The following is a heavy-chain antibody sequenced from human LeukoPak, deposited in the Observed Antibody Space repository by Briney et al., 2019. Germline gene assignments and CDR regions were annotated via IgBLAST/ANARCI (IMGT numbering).Heavy chain of an antibody. D-gene: IGHD2-2*02. Sequence: GGSLRLSCAASGFTFSSYAMIWVRQAPGKGLEWVSVISGSGGSTYYADSVKGRFTISRDNSKNTLYLQMNSLRADDTAVYYCAKRLEAPYPDCSSTSCYMRRWFDPWGHGTLVTVSS. CDR1: GFTFSSYA. J-gene: IGHJ5*02. V-gene: IGHV3-23*01. CDR2: ISGSGGST. CDR3: AKRLEAPYPDCSSTSCYMRRWFDP.